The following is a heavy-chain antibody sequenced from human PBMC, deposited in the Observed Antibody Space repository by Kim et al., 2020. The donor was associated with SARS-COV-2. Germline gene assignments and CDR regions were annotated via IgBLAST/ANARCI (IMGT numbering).Heavy chain of an antibody. CDR3: AKDLLYVPGRGYFDS. J-gene: IGHJ4*02. Sequence: ADSVRGRIPISRDNSKNTLFLQMDSLRVDDTAVYYCAKDLLYVPGRGYFDSWGQGVLVTVSS. D-gene: IGHD3-10*01. V-gene: IGHV3-23*01.